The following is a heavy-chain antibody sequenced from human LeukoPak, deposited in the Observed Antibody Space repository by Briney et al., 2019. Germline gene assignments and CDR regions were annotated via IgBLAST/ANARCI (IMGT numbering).Heavy chain of an antibody. CDR2: INHSGST. V-gene: IGHV4-34*01. Sequence: SETLSLTCAVYGGSFSGYYWSWIRQPPGKGLEWIGEINHSGSTNYNPSLKSRVTISVDTSKNQFSLKLSSVTAADTAVYYCARDDDSSGYYGPNFDYWGQGTLVTVSS. CDR3: ARDDDSSGYYGPNFDY. D-gene: IGHD3-22*01. CDR1: GGSFSGYY. J-gene: IGHJ4*02.